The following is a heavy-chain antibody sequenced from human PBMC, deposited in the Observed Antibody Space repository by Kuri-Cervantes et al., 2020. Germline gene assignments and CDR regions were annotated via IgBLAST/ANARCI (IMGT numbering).Heavy chain of an antibody. CDR2: INHSGST. J-gene: IGHJ4*02. D-gene: IGHD4-17*01. Sequence: SETLSLTCAVYGGSFSGYYWSWIRQPPGKGLEWIGEINHSGSTNYNPSLKSRVTISVDTSKNQFSLKLSPVTAADTAVYYCARGASTTVTTYLDYFDYWGQGTLVTVSS. CDR3: ARGASTTVTTYLDYFDY. CDR1: GGSFSGYY. V-gene: IGHV4-34*01.